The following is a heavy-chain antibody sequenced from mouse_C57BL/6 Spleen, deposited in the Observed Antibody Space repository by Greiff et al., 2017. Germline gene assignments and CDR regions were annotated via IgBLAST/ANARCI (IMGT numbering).Heavy chain of an antibody. CDR1: GFSLTSYG. J-gene: IGHJ3*01. V-gene: IGHV2-6*01. D-gene: IGHD2-4*01. CDR3: ASDCDYPFAY. Sequence: VQVVESGPGLVAPSQSLSITCTVSGFSLTSYGVDWVRQSPGKGLEWLGVIWGFGSTNYNSALKSRLSISKDNSKSQVFLKMNSLQTDDTAIYYCASDCDYPFAYWGQGTLVTVSA. CDR2: IWGFGST.